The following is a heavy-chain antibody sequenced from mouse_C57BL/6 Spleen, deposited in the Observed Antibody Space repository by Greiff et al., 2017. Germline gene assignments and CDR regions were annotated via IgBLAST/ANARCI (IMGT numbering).Heavy chain of an antibody. V-gene: IGHV5-17*01. CDR1: GFTFSDYG. CDR3: ARRDFYGNYNYAMDY. J-gene: IGHJ4*01. D-gene: IGHD2-1*01. Sequence: EVMLVESGGGLVKPGGSLKLSCAASGFTFSDYGMHWVRQAPEKGLEWVAYISSGSSTIYYADTVKGRFTISRDNAKNTLFLQMTSLRSEDTAMYYCARRDFYGNYNYAMDYWGQGTSVTVSS. CDR2: ISSGSSTI.